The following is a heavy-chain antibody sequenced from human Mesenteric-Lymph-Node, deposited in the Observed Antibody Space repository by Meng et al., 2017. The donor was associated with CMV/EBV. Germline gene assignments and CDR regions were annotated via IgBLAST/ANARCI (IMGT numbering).Heavy chain of an antibody. CDR1: GFTFDDYA. V-gene: IGHV3-9*01. CDR3: TTVYDFWRY. J-gene: IGHJ4*02. CDR2: ISWNSGSI. D-gene: IGHD3-3*01. Sequence: LSLTCAASGFTFDDYAMHWVRQAPGKGLEWVSGISWNSGSIGYADSVKGRFAISRDNAKNTLYLQMNSLRDEDTAVYYCTTVYDFWRYWGQGTLVTVSS.